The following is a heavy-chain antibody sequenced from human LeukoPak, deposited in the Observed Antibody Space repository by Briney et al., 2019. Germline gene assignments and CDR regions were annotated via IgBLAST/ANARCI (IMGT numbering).Heavy chain of an antibody. Sequence: SETLSLTCTVSGGSISSGSYYWSWIRQPAGKGLEWIGRIYTSGSTNYNPSLKSRVTISVDTSKNQFSLKLSSVTAADTAVYYCARDVYHGDYGAGELGLWAFDIWGQGTMVTVSS. CDR2: IYTSGST. CDR3: ARDVYHGDYGAGELGLWAFDI. CDR1: GGSISSGSYY. J-gene: IGHJ3*02. D-gene: IGHD4-17*01. V-gene: IGHV4-61*02.